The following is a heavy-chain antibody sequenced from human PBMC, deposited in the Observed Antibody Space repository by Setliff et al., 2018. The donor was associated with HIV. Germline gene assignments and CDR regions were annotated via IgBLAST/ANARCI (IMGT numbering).Heavy chain of an antibody. CDR3: ARDDDYAFDI. D-gene: IGHD3-16*01. Sequence: GSLRLSCASSGFTFSSYAMTWVRQAPGKGLECVAVISGSGGDTYYADSVKGRFTISRDNAKNSLYLQMNSLRAEDTAVYYCARDDDYAFDIWGQGTVVTVSS. J-gene: IGHJ3*02. CDR1: GFTFSSYA. V-gene: IGHV3-23*01. CDR2: ISGSGGDT.